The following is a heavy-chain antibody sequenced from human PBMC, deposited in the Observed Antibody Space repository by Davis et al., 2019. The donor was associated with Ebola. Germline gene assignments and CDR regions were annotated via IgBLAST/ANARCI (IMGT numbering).Heavy chain of an antibody. V-gene: IGHV3-48*01. J-gene: IGHJ5*01. D-gene: IGHD5-18*01. Sequence: PGGSLRLSCAVSGLAFSDYSMNWVRQAPGKGLEWASYISSSSSTKYYADSVKGRFTISRDNAKNSLYLQMNSLRAEDTAVYYCAKLDTSLVEGNWFDSWGQGTLVTVSS. CDR3: AKLDTSLVEGNWFDS. CDR1: GLAFSDYS. CDR2: ISSSSSTK.